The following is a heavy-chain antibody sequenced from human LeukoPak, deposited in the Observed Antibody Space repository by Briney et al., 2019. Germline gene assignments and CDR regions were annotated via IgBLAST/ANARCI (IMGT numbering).Heavy chain of an antibody. Sequence: TGGSLRLSCAASGITFSSYGMSWVRQAPGKGLEWVSGISGTGENTYYADSVKGRFTISRDNAKNSLYLQTNSLRAEDTALYYCAKPCGSGSYYAFDIWGQGTMVTVSS. V-gene: IGHV3-23*01. J-gene: IGHJ3*02. D-gene: IGHD3-10*01. CDR3: AKPCGSGSYYAFDI. CDR2: ISGTGENT. CDR1: GITFSSYG.